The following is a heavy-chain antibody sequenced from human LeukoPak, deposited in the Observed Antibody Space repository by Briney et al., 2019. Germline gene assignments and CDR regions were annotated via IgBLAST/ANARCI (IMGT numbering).Heavy chain of an antibody. J-gene: IGHJ4*02. CDR3: ATEDSSDYYSFDY. Sequence: GGSLRLSCAASGFTFSSYAMSWVRQAPGKGLEWVSAISESGGYTKYADPVEGRFTISRDNSKNTLYLQMNSLKAEDTAAYYCATEDSSDYYSFDYWGQGTLVTVSS. D-gene: IGHD3-22*01. V-gene: IGHV3-23*01. CDR1: GFTFSSYA. CDR2: ISESGGYT.